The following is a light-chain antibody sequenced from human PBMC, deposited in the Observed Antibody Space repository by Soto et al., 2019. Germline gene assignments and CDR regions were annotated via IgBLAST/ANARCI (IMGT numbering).Light chain of an antibody. CDR1: GSDVGGYNF. J-gene: IGLJ2*01. CDR2: DVN. CDR3: CSYASSSTRVI. V-gene: IGLV2-14*03. Sequence: QSALTQPASVSGSPGQSITISCTGTGSDVGGYNFVSWYQQHPGKAPKLMIYDVNIRTSGVSNRFSGSKSGNTPSLTISGLQAEDEADYYCCSYASSSTRVIFGGGTKLTVL.